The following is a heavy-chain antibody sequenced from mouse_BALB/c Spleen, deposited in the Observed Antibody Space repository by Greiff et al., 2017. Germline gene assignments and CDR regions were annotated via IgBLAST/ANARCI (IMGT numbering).Heavy chain of an antibody. CDR2: IYPGDGDT. Sequence: VQLQESGAELARPGASVKLSCKASGYTFTSYWMQWVKQRPGQGLEWIGAIYPGDGDTRYTQKFKGKATLTADKSSSTAYMQLSSLASEDSAVYYCARGEGLLRVDYWGQGTSVTVSS. D-gene: IGHD2-3*01. V-gene: IGHV1-87*01. J-gene: IGHJ4*01. CDR3: ARGEGLLRVDY. CDR1: GYTFTSYW.